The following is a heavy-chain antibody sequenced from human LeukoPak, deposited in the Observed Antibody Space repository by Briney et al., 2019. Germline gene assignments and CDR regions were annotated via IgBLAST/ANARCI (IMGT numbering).Heavy chain of an antibody. CDR1: GFTFSSYW. J-gene: IGHJ6*03. Sequence: GGSLRLSCAASGFTFSSYWMSWVRQAPGKGLEWVANINEDGSEKDNVDSVKGRFTISRDNAKNSLYLQMDSLGPEDTAVYYCARDPYSGNYGNDYYYYMDVWGKGTTVTISS. CDR3: ARDPYSGNYGNDYYYYMDV. CDR2: INEDGSEK. D-gene: IGHD1-26*01. V-gene: IGHV3-7*01.